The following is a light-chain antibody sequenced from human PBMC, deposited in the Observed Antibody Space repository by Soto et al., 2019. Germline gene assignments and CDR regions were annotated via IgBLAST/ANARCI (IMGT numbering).Light chain of an antibody. CDR3: QQYANFPLT. Sequence: DIQMTQSPSSLSAFVGDRVNITCQASQDIRNFLNWYQHKPGKAPNLLIYDASNLETGVPSRFSGSGSGTDFTFTITSLQPEDIATYYCQQYANFPLTFGGGTKVEIK. J-gene: IGKJ4*01. V-gene: IGKV1-33*01. CDR1: QDIRNF. CDR2: DAS.